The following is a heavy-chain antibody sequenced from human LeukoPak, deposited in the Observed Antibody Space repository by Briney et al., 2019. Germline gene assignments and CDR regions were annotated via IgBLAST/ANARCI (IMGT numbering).Heavy chain of an antibody. CDR2: IIPIFGTA. Sequence: SVKVSCKASGGTFISYAISWVRQAPGQGLEWMGGIIPIFGTANYAQKFQGRVTITADESTSTAYMELSSLRSEDTAVYYCARGLTSYYYMDVWGKGTTVTVSS. D-gene: IGHD1-14*01. CDR1: GGTFISYA. J-gene: IGHJ6*03. CDR3: ARGLTSYYYMDV. V-gene: IGHV1-69*13.